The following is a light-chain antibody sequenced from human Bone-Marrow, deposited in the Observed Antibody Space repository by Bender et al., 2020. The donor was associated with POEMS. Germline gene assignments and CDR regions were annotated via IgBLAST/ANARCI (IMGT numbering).Light chain of an antibody. Sequence: SYVLAQPPSVSVAPGQTARITCGGANIGSKSVHWYQQKPGQAPVLVMCKDSERPSGIPERFSGSSSGPRVTLTITGVQAEDEADYYCQAADATGVHVIFGGGTKLTVL. CDR3: QAADATGVHVI. J-gene: IGLJ2*01. CDR2: KDS. V-gene: IGLV3-25*03. CDR1: NIGSKS.